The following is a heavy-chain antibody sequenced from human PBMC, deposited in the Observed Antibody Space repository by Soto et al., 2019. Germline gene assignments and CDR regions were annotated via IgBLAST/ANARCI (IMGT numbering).Heavy chain of an antibody. V-gene: IGHV4-4*07. Sequence: SETLSLTCIVSGISVTSYTWSWVRQPANKGLGWIGRVFSSVSATYNPSLKSRVSISMDTAENRISLKLDSVTAAAAGVYFCARDGMTTGDTWGPGTLVTVSS. CDR3: ARDGMTTGDT. D-gene: IGHD2-21*02. J-gene: IGHJ4*02. CDR1: GISVTSYT. CDR2: VFSSVSA.